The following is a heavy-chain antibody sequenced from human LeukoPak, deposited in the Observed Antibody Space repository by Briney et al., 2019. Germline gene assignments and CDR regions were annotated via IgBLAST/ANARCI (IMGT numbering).Heavy chain of an antibody. CDR3: ARDLYCDSSGYERDY. V-gene: IGHV3-30*04. J-gene: IGHJ4*02. D-gene: IGHD3-22*01. CDR1: GFTFSSYA. Sequence: QAGGSLRLSCAASGFTFSSYAMHWVRQAPGKGLEWVAVISYDGSNKYYADSVKGRFTISRDNSKNTLYLQMNSLRAEDTAVYYCARDLYCDSSGYERDYWGQGTLVTVSS. CDR2: ISYDGSNK.